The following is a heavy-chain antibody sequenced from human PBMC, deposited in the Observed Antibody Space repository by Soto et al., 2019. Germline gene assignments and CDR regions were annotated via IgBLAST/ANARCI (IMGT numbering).Heavy chain of an antibody. CDR1: GYTFTSYG. V-gene: IGHV1-18*01. CDR2: ISAYNGNT. D-gene: IGHD3-3*01. CDR3: ARHRIKYDFWSGYSSIDY. Sequence: QVRLVQSGAEVKKPGASVKVSCKASGYTFTSYGISWVRQAPGQGLEWMGWISAYNGNTNYAQKLQGRVTMTTDTSTSTAYMELRSLRSDDTAVYYCARHRIKYDFWSGYSSIDYWGQGTLVTVSS. J-gene: IGHJ4*02.